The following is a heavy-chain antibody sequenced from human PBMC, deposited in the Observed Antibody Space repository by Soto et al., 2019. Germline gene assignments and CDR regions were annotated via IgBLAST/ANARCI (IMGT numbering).Heavy chain of an antibody. Sequence: ASVKVSCKASGYSFSSYFIHWVRQAPGQGLEWMGIIKPSGGVTNYSQKFQGRVTMTRDTSTNTVYMDLTGLRSEDTAIYYCARAPYSCSSFRFDLWGRGTLVTVSS. J-gene: IGHJ4*02. CDR2: IKPSGGVT. CDR3: ARAPYSCSSFRFDL. CDR1: GYSFSSYF. V-gene: IGHV1-46*01. D-gene: IGHD6-6*01.